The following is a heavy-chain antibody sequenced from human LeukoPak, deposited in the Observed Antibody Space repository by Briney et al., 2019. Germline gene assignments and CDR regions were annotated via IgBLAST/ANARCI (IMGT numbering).Heavy chain of an antibody. V-gene: IGHV3-33*06. D-gene: IGHD3-3*01. CDR2: IWYDGSNK. CDR3: AKANRFLEWLSPTDY. Sequence: GRSLRLSCAASGFTFSSYGMHWVRQAPGKGLEWVAVIWYDGSNKYYADSVKGRFTISRDNSKNTLYLQMNSLRAEDTAVYYCAKANRFLEWLSPTDYWGQGTLVTVSS. J-gene: IGHJ4*02. CDR1: GFTFSSYG.